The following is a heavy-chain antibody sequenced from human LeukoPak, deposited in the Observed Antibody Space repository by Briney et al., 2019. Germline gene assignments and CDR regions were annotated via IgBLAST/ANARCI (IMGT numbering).Heavy chain of an antibody. V-gene: IGHV1-46*01. Sequence: ASVKVSCQASGYTFTSYYMHWVRQAPGQGLEWMGIINPSGGSTSYAQKFQGRVTMTRDTSTSTVYMELSSLRSEDTAVYYCAREKTAYYYDSSGYYPRTHRWFDPWGQGTLVTVSS. J-gene: IGHJ5*02. CDR1: GYTFTSYY. CDR3: AREKTAYYYDSSGYYPRTHRWFDP. D-gene: IGHD3-22*01. CDR2: INPSGGST.